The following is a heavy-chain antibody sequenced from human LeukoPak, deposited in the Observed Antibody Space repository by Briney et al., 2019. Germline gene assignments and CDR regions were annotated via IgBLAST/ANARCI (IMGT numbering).Heavy chain of an antibody. CDR2: ITRSSIYI. D-gene: IGHD3-22*01. V-gene: IGHV3-21*01. J-gene: IGHJ4*02. CDR1: GFTFSSYS. CDR3: ARGRYDSSGSYSLFDY. Sequence: GGSLRLSCAASGFTFSSYSMNWVRQAPGKGLEWVSCITRSSIYIYYADSVKGRFTISRDNAKNSLYLQMNSLGAEDTAVYYCARGRYDSSGSYSLFDYWGQGTLVTVSS.